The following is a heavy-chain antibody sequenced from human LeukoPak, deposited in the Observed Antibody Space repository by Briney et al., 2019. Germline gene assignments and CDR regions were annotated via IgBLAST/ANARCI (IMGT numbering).Heavy chain of an antibody. CDR2: MNHNSGNT. V-gene: IGHV1-8*03. CDR1: GYTFTGYY. Sequence: ASVKVSCKASGYTFTGYYMHWVRQATGQGLEWMGWMNHNSGNTGYAQKFQGRVTITRNISISTVYMEVSSLRSEDTAVYYCARDRLPFYYDSSGYDACDIWGQGTMVTVSS. CDR3: ARDRLPFYYDSSGYDACDI. D-gene: IGHD3-22*01. J-gene: IGHJ3*02.